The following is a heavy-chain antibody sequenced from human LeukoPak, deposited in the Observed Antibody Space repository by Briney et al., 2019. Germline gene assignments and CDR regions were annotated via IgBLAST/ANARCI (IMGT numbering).Heavy chain of an antibody. J-gene: IGHJ3*02. Sequence: GGSLRLXCAASGFTFSSYEMNWVRQAPGKGLEWVSYVSSSGSTIYYADSVKGRFTISRDNAKNSLYPQMNSLRAEDTAVYYCARTHRHYGSGSYSNAFDIWGQGTMVTVSS. CDR1: GFTFSSYE. V-gene: IGHV3-48*03. CDR3: ARTHRHYGSGSYSNAFDI. D-gene: IGHD3-10*01. CDR2: VSSSGSTI.